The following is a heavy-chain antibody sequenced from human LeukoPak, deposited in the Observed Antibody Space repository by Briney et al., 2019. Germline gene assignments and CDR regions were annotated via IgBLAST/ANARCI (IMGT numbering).Heavy chain of an antibody. Sequence: ASVTVSCTASGYIFTAYYLHWVRQAPGQKPERMGWIKANSGDTNYAQKFQGRVTMTRDTSISTVYMELSGLTADDTAVYYCTRVGDDYPYWGQGTLVTVSS. J-gene: IGHJ4*02. V-gene: IGHV1-2*02. CDR3: TRVGDDYPY. CDR1: GYIFTAYY. D-gene: IGHD5-24*01. CDR2: IKANSGDT.